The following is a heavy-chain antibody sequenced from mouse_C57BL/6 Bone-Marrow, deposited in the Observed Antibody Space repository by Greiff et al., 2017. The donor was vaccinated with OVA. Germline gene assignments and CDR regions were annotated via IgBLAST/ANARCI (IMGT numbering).Heavy chain of an antibody. Sequence: QVQLQQSGAELVKPGASVKLSCKASGYTFTSYWMHWVKQRPGQGLEWIGMIHPNSGSTNYNEKFKSKATLTVDKSSSTAYMQLSSLTSEDSAVYYCRLLRGYFDYWGQGTTLTVSS. CDR1: GYTFTSYW. CDR2: IHPNSGST. CDR3: RLLRGYFDY. V-gene: IGHV1-64*01. J-gene: IGHJ2*01. D-gene: IGHD1-1*01.